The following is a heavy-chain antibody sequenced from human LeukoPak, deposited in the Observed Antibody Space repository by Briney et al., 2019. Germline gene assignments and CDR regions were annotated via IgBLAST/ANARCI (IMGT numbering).Heavy chain of an antibody. CDR1: GGSFSGYY. V-gene: IGHV4-34*01. J-gene: IGHJ4*02. CDR2: INHSGST. Sequence: SETLSLTCAVYGGSFSGYYWSWIRQPPGKGLEWIGEINHSGSTNYNPSLKSRVTISVDTSKNQFSLKLSSVTAVDTAVYYCAGYSYGYVDYWGQGTLVTVSS. D-gene: IGHD5-18*01. CDR3: AGYSYGYVDY.